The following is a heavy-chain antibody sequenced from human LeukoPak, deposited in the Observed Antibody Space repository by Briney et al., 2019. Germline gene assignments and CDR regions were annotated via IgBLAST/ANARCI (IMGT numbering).Heavy chain of an antibody. Sequence: SVKVSCKASGGTLSSYAISWVRQAPGQGLEWMGGIIPIFGTANYAQKFQGRVTITTDESTSTAYMELSSLRSEDTAVYYCARDRLRGTLGLAGFDPWGQGTLVTVSS. CDR2: IIPIFGTA. CDR1: GGTLSSYA. D-gene: IGHD3-10*01. V-gene: IGHV1-69*05. CDR3: ARDRLRGTLGLAGFDP. J-gene: IGHJ5*02.